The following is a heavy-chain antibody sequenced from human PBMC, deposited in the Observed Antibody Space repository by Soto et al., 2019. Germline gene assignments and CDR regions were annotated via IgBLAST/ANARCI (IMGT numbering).Heavy chain of an antibody. D-gene: IGHD1-26*01. CDR2: IYNSGNT. Sequence: QVQLQESGPGLVEPSQTLSLTCTVSGGSISSGDYDWSWIRQPPGKDLEWIGHIYNSGNTYSNPPLKSRVTISVDTSKNQFSLKLSSVTAADAAVYYCARGPSGDKVDYWGQGTLVTVSS. CDR3: ARGPSGDKVDY. CDR1: GGSISSGDYD. V-gene: IGHV4-30-4*01. J-gene: IGHJ4*02.